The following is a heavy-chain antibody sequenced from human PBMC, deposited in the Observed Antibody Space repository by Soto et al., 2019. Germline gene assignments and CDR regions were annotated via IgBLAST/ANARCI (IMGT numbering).Heavy chain of an antibody. J-gene: IGHJ4*02. CDR1: GGSVSSGSYY. CDR3: ARATITIFCPDY. D-gene: IGHD3-9*01. CDR2: IYYSGST. Sequence: QVQLQESGPGLVKPSETLSLTCTVSGGSVSSGSYYWSWIRQPPGKGLEWIGYIYYSGSTNYNPSLKSRVTISVDTSKNQFSLKLSSVTAADTAVHYCARATITIFCPDYWGQGTLVTVSS. V-gene: IGHV4-61*01.